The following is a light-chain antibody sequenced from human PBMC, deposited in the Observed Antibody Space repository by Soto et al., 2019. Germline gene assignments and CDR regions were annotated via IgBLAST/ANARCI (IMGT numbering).Light chain of an antibody. CDR2: EVT. Sequence: QSVLTQPPSASGSRGQSVTISCTGTSVDINYVSWFQQHPGKAPKLIICEVTKRPSGVPDRFSGSKSGNTASLTVSGLQXXXXXXXXXXXYAGRDIWVFGGGTKLTVL. CDR1: SVDINY. J-gene: IGLJ3*02. V-gene: IGLV2-8*01. CDR3: XXYAGRDIWV.